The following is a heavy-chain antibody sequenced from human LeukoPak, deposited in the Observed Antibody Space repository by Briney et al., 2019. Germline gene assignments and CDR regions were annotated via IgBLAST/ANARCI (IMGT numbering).Heavy chain of an antibody. D-gene: IGHD5-12*01. CDR1: GGSISSYY. J-gene: IGHJ3*02. Sequence: TLSLTCTVSGGSISSYYWSWIRQPPGKGLEWIGYIYYSGSTNYNPSLKSRVTIPVDTSKNQFSLKLSSVTAADTAVYYCAREYSGYSDAFDIWGQGTMVTVSS. CDR3: AREYSGYSDAFDI. V-gene: IGHV4-59*01. CDR2: IYYSGST.